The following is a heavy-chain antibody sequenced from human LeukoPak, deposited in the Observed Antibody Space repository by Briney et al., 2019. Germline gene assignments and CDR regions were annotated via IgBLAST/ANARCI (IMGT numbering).Heavy chain of an antibody. D-gene: IGHD3-3*01. CDR2: ISGSSGST. V-gene: IGHV3-23*01. J-gene: IGHJ4*02. Sequence: GGSLRLSCAASGFTFSSYAMSWVRQAPGKGPEWVSAISGSSGSTYYADSVKGRFTISRDNSKNTLYLQMNSLRAEDTAVYYCAKGPGRVTIFGVTRDPDYWGQGTLVTVSS. CDR1: GFTFSSYA. CDR3: AKGPGRVTIFGVTRDPDY.